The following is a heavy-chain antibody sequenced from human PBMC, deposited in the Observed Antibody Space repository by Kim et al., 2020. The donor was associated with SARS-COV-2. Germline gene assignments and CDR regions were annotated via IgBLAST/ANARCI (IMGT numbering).Heavy chain of an antibody. Sequence: GGSLRLSCAASGFTLSTYAMSWVRQAPGKGLQWVSGLTGSGSGAYYADSVKGRFTISRDSSKNTLYMEMDSLRAEDTAIYYCARYDDYGDYGLFGGVDV. CDR2: LTGSGSGA. J-gene: IGHJ3*01. CDR1: GFTLSTYA. V-gene: IGHV3-23*01. CDR3: ARYDDYGDYGLFGGVDV. D-gene: IGHD4-17*01.